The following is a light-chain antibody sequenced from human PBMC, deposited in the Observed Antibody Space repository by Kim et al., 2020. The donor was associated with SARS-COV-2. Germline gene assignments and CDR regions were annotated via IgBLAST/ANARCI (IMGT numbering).Light chain of an antibody. Sequence: QAVVTQEPSLTVSPGGTVTLTCDSTTGAVTGGHRPHWFQQKPGQAPRTLFYDAGNKLSWTPARFSGSLLGGKAALTLSGAQPEDEAEYYCLISHSDGWVFGGGTQLTVL. CDR3: LISHSDGWV. V-gene: IGLV7-46*01. CDR2: DAG. J-gene: IGLJ3*02. CDR1: TGAVTGGHR.